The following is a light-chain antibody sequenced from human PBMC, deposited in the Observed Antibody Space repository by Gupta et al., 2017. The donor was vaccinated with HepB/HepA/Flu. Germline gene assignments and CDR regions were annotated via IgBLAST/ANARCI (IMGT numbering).Light chain of an antibody. V-gene: IGLV4-60*03. J-gene: IGLJ2*01. CDR2: VESSGRY. CDR1: SGYSHYS. CDR3: ENWGSNILV. Sequence: QLMVTQSSSASASLGSSVKLTCTLSSGYSHYSIGWHQQQPGKAHRFLMKVESSGRYNKGSAMPVRVSGSRSGAALYLNSSNLQSEEESDYYCENWGSNILVFGGGTKLTVL.